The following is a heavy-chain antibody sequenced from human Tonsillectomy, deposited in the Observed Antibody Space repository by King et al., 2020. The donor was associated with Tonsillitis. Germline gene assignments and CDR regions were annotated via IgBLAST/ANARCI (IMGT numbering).Heavy chain of an antibody. Sequence: LQLQESGSGLVKPSQTLSLTCAVSGGSISSGGYSWSWIRQPPGKGLEWIGYIYHGGSTYYSPSLKSRVTISVDRSKNQFSLKVSSVTAADTAVYYCARALIAAGGFDYWGQGTPVTVSS. J-gene: IGHJ4*02. D-gene: IGHD6-13*01. V-gene: IGHV4-30-2*01. CDR2: IYHGGST. CDR1: GGSISSGGYS. CDR3: ARALIAAGGFDY.